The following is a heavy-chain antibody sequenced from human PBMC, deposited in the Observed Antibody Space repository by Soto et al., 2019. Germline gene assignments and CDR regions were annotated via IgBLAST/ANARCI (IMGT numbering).Heavy chain of an antibody. Sequence: EVQLVESGGGLVQPGGSLRLSCAASGFTFSSYSMNWVRQAPGKGLEWVSYISSSSSTIYYADSVKGRFTISRDNAKNSLYLHMNSLRAEDTAVYYGAREEGLLNWFDPWGQGTLVTVSS. CDR3: AREEGLLNWFDP. V-gene: IGHV3-48*01. J-gene: IGHJ5*02. CDR1: GFTFSSYS. CDR2: ISSSSSTI. D-gene: IGHD1-26*01.